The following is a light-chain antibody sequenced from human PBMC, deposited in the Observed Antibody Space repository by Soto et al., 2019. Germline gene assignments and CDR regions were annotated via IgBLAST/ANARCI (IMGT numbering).Light chain of an antibody. Sequence: QSALTQPASVSASPGQSITISCTGTSSDVGAYNYVSWYQQHPGKAPKLMIYEVNNRPSGVSNRFSGSKSGSTASLTISGLQAEDEADYYCGSYTSTSTLAYVFGTGTKLTVL. V-gene: IGLV2-14*01. CDR3: GSYTSTSTLAYV. CDR2: EVN. CDR1: SSDVGAYNY. J-gene: IGLJ1*01.